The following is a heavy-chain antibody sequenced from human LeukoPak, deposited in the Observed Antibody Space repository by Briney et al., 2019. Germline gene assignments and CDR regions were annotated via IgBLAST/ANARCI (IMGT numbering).Heavy chain of an antibody. Sequence: ASVKVSCKASGYTFSSYGISWVRQAPGQGLEWMGWISAYNGNTNYVQKLQGRVTMTTDTSTSTAYMDLRSLRYYDTAMYYWAKGSDSIDYWGQGTLVTVSS. CDR1: GYTFSSYG. CDR2: ISAYNGNT. J-gene: IGHJ4*02. D-gene: IGHD2-21*02. CDR3: AKGSDSIDY. V-gene: IGHV1-18*04.